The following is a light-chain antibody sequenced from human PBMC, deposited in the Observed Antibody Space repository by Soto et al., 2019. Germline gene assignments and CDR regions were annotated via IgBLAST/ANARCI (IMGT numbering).Light chain of an antibody. CDR3: QQRSNWLT. CDR1: QSVGRY. Sequence: EIVLTQSPASLSLSPGERATLSCRASQSVGRYLAWYQQKPGQAPRLLISDASNRATGIPARCSGSGSGTDFTLTISSLEPEDFAVYYCQQRSNWLTFGGGTKVEIK. V-gene: IGKV3-11*01. CDR2: DAS. J-gene: IGKJ4*01.